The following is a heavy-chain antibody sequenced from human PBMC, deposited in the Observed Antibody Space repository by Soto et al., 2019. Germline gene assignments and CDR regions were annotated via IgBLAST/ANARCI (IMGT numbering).Heavy chain of an antibody. Sequence: SVKVSCKASGGTFSSYAISWVRQAPGQGLEWMGGIIPIFGTANYAQKLQGRVTITADESTSTAYMELSSLRSEDTAVYYCARPTTRNYYYYGMDVWGQGTTVTVSS. CDR2: IIPIFGTA. J-gene: IGHJ6*02. CDR1: GGTFSSYA. CDR3: ARPTTRNYYYYGMDV. D-gene: IGHD4-17*01. V-gene: IGHV1-69*13.